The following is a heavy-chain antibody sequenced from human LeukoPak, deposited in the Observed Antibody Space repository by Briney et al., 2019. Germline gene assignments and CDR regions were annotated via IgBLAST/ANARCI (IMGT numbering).Heavy chain of an antibody. V-gene: IGHV3-74*01. CDR1: GFTFSSYW. D-gene: IGHD1-14*01. J-gene: IGHJ6*03. Sequence: GGSLRLSCAASGFTFSSYWMHWVRQAPGKGLVWVSRINSDGSSTSYADSVKGRFTISRDNAKNTLYLQMNSLRAEDTAAYYCARDWRGGSRNYYYYYMDVWGKGTTVTVSS. CDR2: INSDGSST. CDR3: ARDWRGGSRNYYYYYMDV.